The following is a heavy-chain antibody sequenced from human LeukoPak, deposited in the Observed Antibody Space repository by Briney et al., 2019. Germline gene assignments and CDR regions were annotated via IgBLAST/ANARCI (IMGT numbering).Heavy chain of an antibody. J-gene: IGHJ4*02. CDR3: ARETLRYFDWLSAPSFDY. Sequence: ASVKVSCKASGYTFTSYYMHWVRQAPGQGLEWMGIINPSGGSTSYAQKFQGRVTMTRDMSTSTVYMELSSLRSEDTAVYYCARETLRYFDWLSAPSFDYWGQGTLVTVSS. CDR2: INPSGGST. D-gene: IGHD3-9*01. CDR1: GYTFTSYY. V-gene: IGHV1-46*01.